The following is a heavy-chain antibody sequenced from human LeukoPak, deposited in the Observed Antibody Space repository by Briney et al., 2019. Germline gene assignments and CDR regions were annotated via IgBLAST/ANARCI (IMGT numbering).Heavy chain of an antibody. J-gene: IGHJ4*02. V-gene: IGHV3-23*01. CDR3: AKEDYDYIWGSYLTYYFDY. D-gene: IGHD3-16*01. Sequence: GGSLRLSCAASGFTFSSYAMSWVRQAPGKGLEWVSATSGSGGSTYYADSVKGRFTISRDNSKNTLYLQMNSLRAEDTAVYYCAKEDYDYIWGSYLTYYFDYWGQGTLVTVSS. CDR1: GFTFSSYA. CDR2: TSGSGGST.